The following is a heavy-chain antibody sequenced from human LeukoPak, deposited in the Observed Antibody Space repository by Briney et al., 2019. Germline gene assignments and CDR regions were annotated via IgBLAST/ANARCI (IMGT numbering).Heavy chain of an antibody. D-gene: IGHD2-2*01. CDR1: GFTFSSYG. Sequence: PGRSLRLSCAASGFTFSSYGMHWVRQAPGKGLEWVAVISYDGSNKYYADSVKGRFTISRDNSKNTLYLQMNSLRAEDTAVYYWFLGFVVVPAAIDYWGQGTLVTVSS. V-gene: IGHV3-30*03. CDR3: FLGFVVVPAAIDY. CDR2: ISYDGSNK. J-gene: IGHJ4*02.